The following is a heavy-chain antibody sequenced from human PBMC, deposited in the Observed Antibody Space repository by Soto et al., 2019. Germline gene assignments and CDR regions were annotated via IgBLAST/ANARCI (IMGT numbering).Heavy chain of an antibody. CDR3: ARGYYTSWYWFDR. D-gene: IGHD6-13*01. CDR1: GGSVSTGVHF. CDR2: IYYSGST. Sequence: QVQLQESGPGLVKPSETLSLTCTVSVSGGSVSTGVHFWSWIRQPPGKGLEWIGYIYYSGSTNYNPSLKSRVTISVDTSKNQFSLKLTSVTAADTAVYYCARGYYTSWYWFDRWGRGTLVTVSS. V-gene: IGHV4-61*08. J-gene: IGHJ2*01.